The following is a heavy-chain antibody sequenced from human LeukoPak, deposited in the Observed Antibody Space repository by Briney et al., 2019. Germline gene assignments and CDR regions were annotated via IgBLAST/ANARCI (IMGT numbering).Heavy chain of an antibody. Sequence: GGSLRLSCAASGFTFSSYDMHWVRQATGKGLEWVSAIGTAGDTYYPGSVKGQFTISRENAKNSLYLQMNSLRAGDTAVYYCARDLMGAGSGAFDIWGQGTMVTVSS. D-gene: IGHD3-10*01. CDR3: ARDLMGAGSGAFDI. V-gene: IGHV3-13*01. CDR2: IGTAGDT. J-gene: IGHJ3*02. CDR1: GFTFSSYD.